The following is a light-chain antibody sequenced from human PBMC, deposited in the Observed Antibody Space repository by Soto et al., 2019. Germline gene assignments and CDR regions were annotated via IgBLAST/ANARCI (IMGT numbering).Light chain of an antibody. V-gene: IGKV3-20*01. CDR3: QHYVSPPIT. J-gene: IGKJ5*01. CDR2: GAS. CDR1: QSVTSNN. Sequence: EIVLTQSPGTLSLSPGERATLSCRASQSVTSNNLACYQQKPGQAPRLLIYGASSRATGIPDRFSGSGSGTDFTLTISRLEPEDFAVYYCQHYVSPPITFGQGTRLEIK.